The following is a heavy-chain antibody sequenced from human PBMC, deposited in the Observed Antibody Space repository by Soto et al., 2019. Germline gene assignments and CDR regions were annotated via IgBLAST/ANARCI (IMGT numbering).Heavy chain of an antibody. CDR1: GFTFSSYG. D-gene: IGHD6-6*01. V-gene: IGHV3-33*01. CDR3: ARVGTRIAARQNYYYGMDV. Sequence: VGSLRLSCAASGFTFSSYGMHWVRQAPGKGLEWVAVIWYDGSNKYYADSVKGRFTISRDNSKNTLYLQMNSLRAEDTAVYYCARVGTRIAARQNYYYGMDVWGQGTTVTVSS. J-gene: IGHJ6*02. CDR2: IWYDGSNK.